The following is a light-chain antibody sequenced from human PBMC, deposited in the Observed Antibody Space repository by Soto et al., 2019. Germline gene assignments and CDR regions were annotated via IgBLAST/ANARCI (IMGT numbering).Light chain of an antibody. CDR1: QSVSSRR. CDR3: QQSYSTTQT. V-gene: IGKV3-20*01. Sequence: EIVLTQSPGTLSLSPGERSTLSCRASQSVSSRRLAWYRQTHGQAPRLXIYGASSRETGIPDRFSGSGAGTEFTLTISRLEPEDVATDYCQQSYSTTQTFGQGTKVDIK. J-gene: IGKJ1*01. CDR2: GAS.